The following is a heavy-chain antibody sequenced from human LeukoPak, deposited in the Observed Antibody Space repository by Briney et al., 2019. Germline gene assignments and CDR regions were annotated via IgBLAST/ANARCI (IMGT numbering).Heavy chain of an antibody. J-gene: IGHJ6*03. Sequence: SETLSLTCTVSGGSISSYYWSWIRQPPGKGLEWIGYIYYSGSTNYNPPLKSRVTISVDTSKNQFSLKLSSVTAADTAVYYCARAPSLIPGYYYYMDVWGKGTTVTVSS. CDR2: IYYSGST. D-gene: IGHD3-16*01. V-gene: IGHV4-59*01. CDR1: GGSISSYY. CDR3: ARAPSLIPGYYYYMDV.